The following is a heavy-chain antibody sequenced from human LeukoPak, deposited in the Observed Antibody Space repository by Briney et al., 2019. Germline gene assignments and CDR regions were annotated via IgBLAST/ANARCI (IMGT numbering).Heavy chain of an antibody. J-gene: IGHJ5*02. V-gene: IGHV4-38-2*02. D-gene: IGHD3-3*01. CDR1: GYSISRGYF. Sequence: SETLSLTCGVSGYSISRGYFWVWIRQPPGKGLEWIGSVYHTGATYYNPSLRSPVTISVDTSKNQFSLELNSVTAADTAVYYCARDLGLTISANWFDPWGRGSLVTVSS. CDR2: VYHTGAT. CDR3: ARDLGLTISANWFDP.